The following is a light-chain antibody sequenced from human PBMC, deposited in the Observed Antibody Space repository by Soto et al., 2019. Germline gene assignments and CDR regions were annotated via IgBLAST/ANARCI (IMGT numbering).Light chain of an antibody. Sequence: DIVMTQSPLSLPVTPGEPASISCRSSQSLLQSNGYNYLDWYLQKPGQSPQLLIYLGSNRASGVPDRISGSGSGTDFTLKISRVEAEDVGVYYCMQALQTPRTFXQGTKVDIK. CDR1: QSLLQSNGYNY. V-gene: IGKV2-28*01. CDR3: MQALQTPRT. CDR2: LGS. J-gene: IGKJ1*01.